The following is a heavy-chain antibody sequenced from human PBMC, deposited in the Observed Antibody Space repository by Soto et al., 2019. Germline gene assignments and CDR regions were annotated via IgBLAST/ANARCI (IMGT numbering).Heavy chain of an antibody. CDR2: ISSSSSTI. Sequence: EVQLVESGGGLVQPGGSLRLSCAAYGFTFSSDSMNWVRQAPGKGLEWVSYISSSSSTIYYADSVKGRFTISRDNAKNSLYLQMNSLRDEDTAVYYCASYDGWYAEYFQHWGQGTLVTASS. J-gene: IGHJ1*01. CDR3: ASYDGWYAEYFQH. D-gene: IGHD6-19*01. CDR1: GFTFSSDS. V-gene: IGHV3-48*02.